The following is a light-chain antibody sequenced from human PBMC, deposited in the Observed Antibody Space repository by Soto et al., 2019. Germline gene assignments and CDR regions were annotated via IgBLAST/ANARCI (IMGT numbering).Light chain of an antibody. J-gene: IGLJ2*01. CDR3: TSYTSASTLV. CDR1: SDDIGANHY. Sequence: QSALTQPASVSGSPGQSITISCTGTSDDIGANHYVSWYQHHPGKAPKILIYEAANRPSGISHRFSGSNSGNTASLTISGLQAEDEADYFCTSYTSASTLVFGGGTKLTVL. CDR2: EAA. V-gene: IGLV2-14*01.